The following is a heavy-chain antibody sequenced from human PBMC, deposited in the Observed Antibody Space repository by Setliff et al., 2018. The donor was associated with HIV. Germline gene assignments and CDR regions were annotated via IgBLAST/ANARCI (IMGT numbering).Heavy chain of an antibody. Sequence: SETLSLTCIVSGGSVNTSSFYWGWIRQPPGRGLEWIGSIYYSGSTYYNPSLKSRVTISVDTSKNQFSLKLSSVTAADTAVYYCARHDGTYCGGDCYLLGYFDLWGRGTLVTVSS. CDR3: ARHDGTYCGGDCYLLGYFDL. CDR2: IYYSGST. D-gene: IGHD2-21*02. CDR1: GGSVNTSSFY. V-gene: IGHV4-39*01. J-gene: IGHJ2*01.